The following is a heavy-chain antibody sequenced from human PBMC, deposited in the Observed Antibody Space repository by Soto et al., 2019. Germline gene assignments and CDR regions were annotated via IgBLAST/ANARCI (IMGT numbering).Heavy chain of an antibody. CDR3: ARHYRVTYYDSSGYYGGKDV. D-gene: IGHD3-22*01. Sequence: NPSETLSLTCTVSGGSISSSSYYWGWIRQPPGKGLEWIGSIYYSGSTYYNPSLKSRVTISVDTSKNQFSLKLSSVTAADTAVYYCARHYRVTYYDSSGYYGGKDVWGQGTTVTVSS. V-gene: IGHV4-39*01. CDR2: IYYSGST. J-gene: IGHJ6*02. CDR1: GGSISSSSYY.